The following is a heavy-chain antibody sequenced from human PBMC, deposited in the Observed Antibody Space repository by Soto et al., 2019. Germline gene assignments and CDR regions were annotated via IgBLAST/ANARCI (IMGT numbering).Heavy chain of an antibody. CDR3: TKGGIPRRYNIPKVDFDY. Sequence: LRLSCAAPGFIFSNYAMSWVRQAPGKGLEWVSAISGSGATTYYPDSVKGRFTISRDNSENTLYLQMNSLRAEDTAVYYCTKGGIPRRYNIPKVDFDYWGQGSLVTVSS. J-gene: IGHJ4*02. D-gene: IGHD1-1*01. CDR1: GFIFSNYA. V-gene: IGHV3-23*01. CDR2: ISGSGATT.